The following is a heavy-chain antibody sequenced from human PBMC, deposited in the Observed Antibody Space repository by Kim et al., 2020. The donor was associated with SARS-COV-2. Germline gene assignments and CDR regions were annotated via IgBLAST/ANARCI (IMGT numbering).Heavy chain of an antibody. CDR2: ISSSSSTI. Sequence: GGSLRLSCAASGFTFSSYSMNWVRQAPGKGLEWVSSISSSSSTIYYADSVTGRLTISRDNAKNSLYLQMNSLRDEDTAVYYCARDVDTAMVSYYYYYGMDVWGQGTTVTVSS. V-gene: IGHV3-48*02. D-gene: IGHD5-18*01. CDR1: GFTFSSYS. CDR3: ARDVDTAMVSYYYYYGMDV. J-gene: IGHJ6*02.